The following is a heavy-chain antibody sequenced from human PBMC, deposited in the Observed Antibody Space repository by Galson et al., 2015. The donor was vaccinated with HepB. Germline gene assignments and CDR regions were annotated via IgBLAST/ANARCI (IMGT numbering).Heavy chain of an antibody. J-gene: IGHJ4*02. Sequence: SLRLSCAASGFTFSSYAMHWVRQAPGKGLEWVAVISYDGSNKYYADSVKGRFTISRDNSKNTLYLQMNSLRAEDTAVYYCARITIAPNYDFWSGSASSDDYWGQGTLVTVSS. V-gene: IGHV3-30-3*01. CDR3: ARITIAPNYDFWSGSASSDDY. D-gene: IGHD3-3*01. CDR1: GFTFSSYA. CDR2: ISYDGSNK.